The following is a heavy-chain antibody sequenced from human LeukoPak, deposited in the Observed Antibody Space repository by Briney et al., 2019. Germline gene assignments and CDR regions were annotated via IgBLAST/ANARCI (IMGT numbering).Heavy chain of an antibody. CDR3: ARLNIVVVPPDLDRGFNWFDP. V-gene: IGHV4-31*03. Sequence: SETLSLTRTVSGGSISSGGYYWTWIRQRPGKGLEWIGYMFHTGSTYYNPSLKSRVTMLVETSKNQFSLKVTSVTVADTAVYYCARLNIVVVPPDLDRGFNWFDPWGQGTLVTVSS. CDR2: MFHTGST. J-gene: IGHJ5*02. D-gene: IGHD2-21*01. CDR1: GGSISSGGYY.